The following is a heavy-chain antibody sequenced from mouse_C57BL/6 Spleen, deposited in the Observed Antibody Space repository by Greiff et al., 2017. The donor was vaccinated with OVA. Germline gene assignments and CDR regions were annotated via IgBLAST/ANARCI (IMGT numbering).Heavy chain of an antibody. J-gene: IGHJ4*01. CDR1: GYTFTSYT. V-gene: IGHV1-4*01. CDR2: INPSSGYT. Sequence: VQLQQSGAELARPGASVKMSCKASGYTFTSYTMHWVKQRPGQGLEWIGYINPSSGYTKYNQKFKDKATLTADKSSSTAYLQLSSLTSADSAVYYCARSKASYAMDGWGQGTSVTVAS. D-gene: IGHD6-1*01. CDR3: ARSKASYAMDG.